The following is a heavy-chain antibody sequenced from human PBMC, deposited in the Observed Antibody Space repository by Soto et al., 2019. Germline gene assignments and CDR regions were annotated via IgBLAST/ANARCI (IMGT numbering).Heavy chain of an antibody. CDR2: ISAYNGNT. J-gene: IGHJ5*02. CDR1: GYTFTSYG. D-gene: IGHD1-26*01. Sequence: ASVKVSCKASGYTFTSYGISWVRQAPGQGLEWMGWISAYNGNTNYAQKLQGRVTMTTDTSTSTAYMELRSLRSDDTAVYYCASTSGSYSLNWFDPWGQGTLVTVSS. CDR3: ASTSGSYSLNWFDP. V-gene: IGHV1-18*01.